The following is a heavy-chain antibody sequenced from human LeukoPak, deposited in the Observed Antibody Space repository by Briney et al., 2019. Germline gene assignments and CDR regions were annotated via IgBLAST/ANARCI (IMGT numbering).Heavy chain of an antibody. D-gene: IGHD6-6*01. CDR3: ARVYSSSSGKNAFDV. Sequence: GSLRLSCAASGFTFNNYWMSWVRQAPGKGLEWVANIKQDGNEKYYVDSVKGRFTISRDNAKNSLDLQMNSLRVEDTAVYYCARVYSSSSGKNAFDVWGQGTMVTVSS. J-gene: IGHJ3*01. CDR1: GFTFNNYW. CDR2: IKQDGNEK. V-gene: IGHV3-7*03.